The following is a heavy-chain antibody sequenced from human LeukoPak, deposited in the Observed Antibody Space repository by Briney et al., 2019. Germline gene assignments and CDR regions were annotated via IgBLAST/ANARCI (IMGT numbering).Heavy chain of an antibody. CDR3: ASDFWSGHDAFDI. V-gene: IGHV4-61*02. CDR1: GGSISSGSYY. J-gene: IGHJ3*02. CDR2: IYTSGST. D-gene: IGHD3-3*01. Sequence: SQTLSLTCTVSGGSISSGSYYWSWIRQPAGKGLEWIGRIYTSGSTNYNPSLKSRVTISVDTSKNQFSLKLSSVTAAGTAVYYCASDFWSGHDAFDIWGQGTMVTVSS.